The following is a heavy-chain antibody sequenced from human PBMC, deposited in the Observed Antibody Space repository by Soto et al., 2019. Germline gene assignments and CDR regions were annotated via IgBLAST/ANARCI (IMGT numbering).Heavy chain of an antibody. Sequence: EVQLVESGGGLVQPGGSLRLSCAASGFTFSSYEMNWVRQAPGKGLEWVSYISSSGSTIYYADSVKGRFTISRDNAKNSLYLQMNSLRAEDTAVYYCARVETYYYDSSGYTDAFDIWGQGTMVTVSS. CDR2: ISSSGSTI. CDR3: ARVETYYYDSSGYTDAFDI. V-gene: IGHV3-48*03. D-gene: IGHD3-22*01. J-gene: IGHJ3*02. CDR1: GFTFSSYE.